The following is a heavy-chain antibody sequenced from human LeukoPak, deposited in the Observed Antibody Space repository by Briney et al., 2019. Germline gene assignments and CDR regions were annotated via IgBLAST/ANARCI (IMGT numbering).Heavy chain of an antibody. CDR3: ARGRYFDWMYFDY. Sequence: SETLSLTCTVSGGCISSHYWSWIRQPPGKGLEWIGYIYYSGSTNYNPSLKSRVTISVATSKNQFSLKLSSVTAADTAVYYCARGRYFDWMYFDYWGQGTLVTVSS. J-gene: IGHJ4*02. CDR1: GGCISSHY. V-gene: IGHV4-59*11. D-gene: IGHD3-9*01. CDR2: IYYSGST.